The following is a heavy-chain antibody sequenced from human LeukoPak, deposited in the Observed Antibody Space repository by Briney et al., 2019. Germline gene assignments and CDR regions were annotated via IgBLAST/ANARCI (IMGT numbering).Heavy chain of an antibody. CDR1: GGSFSGYY. Sequence: PSETLSLTCAVYGGSFSGYYWSRIRQPPGKGLEWIGRIYTSGSTNYNPSLKSRVTMSVDTSKNQFSLKLSSVTAADTAVYYCAGRIVGATTGLSDYWGQGTLVTVSS. CDR2: IYTSGST. D-gene: IGHD1-26*01. V-gene: IGHV4-59*10. J-gene: IGHJ4*02. CDR3: AGRIVGATTGLSDY.